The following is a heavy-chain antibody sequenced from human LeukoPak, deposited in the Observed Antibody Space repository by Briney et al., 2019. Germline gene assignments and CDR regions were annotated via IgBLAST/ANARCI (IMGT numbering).Heavy chain of an antibody. D-gene: IGHD2-2*02. V-gene: IGHV5-51*01. Sequence: HGESLKISCKGSGYSFTSYWIGWVRQMPGKGLEWMGIIYPGDSDTRYSPSFQGQVTISADKSISTAYLQWSSLKASDTAMYYCARRGYCSSTSCYNNWFDPWGQGTLVTVSS. CDR2: IYPGDSDT. CDR1: GYSFTSYW. J-gene: IGHJ5*02. CDR3: ARRGYCSSTSCYNNWFDP.